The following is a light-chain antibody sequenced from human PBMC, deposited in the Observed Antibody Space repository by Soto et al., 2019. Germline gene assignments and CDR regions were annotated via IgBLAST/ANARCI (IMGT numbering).Light chain of an antibody. J-gene: IGKJ1*01. CDR1: QSAGNF. CDR3: QQYDSSPRT. CDR2: AIS. V-gene: IGKV3-20*01. Sequence: EIVMTQSPATLSVSPGETASLSCRASQSAGNFLAWYQQKPGQAPRLLIYAISDRATGVPDRFRGSGSGTDFTLTITRLEPEDFAVYFCQQYDSSPRTFGQGPKWIS.